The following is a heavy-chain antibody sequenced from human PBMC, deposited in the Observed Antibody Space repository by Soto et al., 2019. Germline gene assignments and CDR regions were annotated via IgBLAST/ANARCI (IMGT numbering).Heavy chain of an antibody. CDR3: ARLGVSAIGWFDP. CDR2: IYYSGST. V-gene: IGHV4-39*01. Sequence: SETLSLTCTVSGGSISSSSYYWGWIRQPPGKGLEWIGSIYYSGSTYYNPSLKSRVTISVDTSKNQFSLKLSSVTAADTAVYYCARLGVSAIGWFDPWGQGTLVT. J-gene: IGHJ5*02. D-gene: IGHD3-3*01. CDR1: GGSISSSSYY.